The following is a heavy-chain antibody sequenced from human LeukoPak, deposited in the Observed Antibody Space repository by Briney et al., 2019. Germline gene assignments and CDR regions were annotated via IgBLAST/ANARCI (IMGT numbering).Heavy chain of an antibody. Sequence: PGGSLRLSCAASGFTVSSNYMSWVRQAPGKGLEWVSVIYSGGSTYYADSVKGRFTISRDNSKNTLYLQMNSLRAEDTAVYYCARSPGVAETNWFDPWGQGTLVTVSS. V-gene: IGHV3-66*01. CDR2: IYSGGST. J-gene: IGHJ5*02. CDR3: ARSPGVAETNWFDP. CDR1: GFTVSSNY. D-gene: IGHD3-3*01.